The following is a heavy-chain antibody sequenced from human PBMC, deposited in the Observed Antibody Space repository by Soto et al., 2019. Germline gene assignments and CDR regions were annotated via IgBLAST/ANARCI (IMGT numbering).Heavy chain of an antibody. Sequence: ASVKVSCKASGYTFTSYGISWVRQAPGQGLEWMGWISAYNGNTNYAQTLQGRVTMTTDTSTSTAYMELRSLRSDDTAVYYCARDRKSSSWYRECGYWGQGTLVTVSS. CDR3: ARDRKSSSWYRECGY. J-gene: IGHJ4*02. V-gene: IGHV1-18*04. D-gene: IGHD6-13*01. CDR1: GYTFTSYG. CDR2: ISAYNGNT.